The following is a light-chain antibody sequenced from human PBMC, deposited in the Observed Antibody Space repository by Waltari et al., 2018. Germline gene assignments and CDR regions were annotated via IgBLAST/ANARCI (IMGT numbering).Light chain of an antibody. CDR1: ASNIGRNT. CDR3: AAWDDSLSGDV. V-gene: IGLV1-44*01. J-gene: IGLJ1*01. Sequence: QRVTISCSGSASNIGRNTVNWYQHLPGTAPKLLIYSNNQRHSGVPDRFSGSKSDTSASLVISGLKSEDEAEYYCAAWDDSLSGDVFGTGTKVTVL. CDR2: SNN.